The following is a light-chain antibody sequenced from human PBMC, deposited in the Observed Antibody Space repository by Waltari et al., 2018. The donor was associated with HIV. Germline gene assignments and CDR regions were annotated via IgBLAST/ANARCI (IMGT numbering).Light chain of an antibody. J-gene: IGLJ2*01. CDR2: STN. CDR3: VLYMGSGIGV. Sequence: QTVVTQEPSFSVSPGGTVTLTCGLSSGSVSTSYYPRWYQQTPGQAPRTLIYSTNTRCSGVPDRLSGSIRGNKAARTITGAQADDESDYYCVLYMGSGIGVFGGGTKLTVL. V-gene: IGLV8-61*01. CDR1: SGSVSTSYY.